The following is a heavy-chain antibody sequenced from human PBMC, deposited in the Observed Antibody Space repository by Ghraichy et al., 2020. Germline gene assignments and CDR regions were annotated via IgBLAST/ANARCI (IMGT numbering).Heavy chain of an antibody. Sequence: SETLSLTCTVSGGSISSGTYYWSWIRQPAGKGLEWIGRFYTTGTTNYNPSLKSRVSISVDTSKNPFSLNLSPVTAADTAVYYCERVARYYYYGMDVWGQGTTVTVSS. CDR2: FYTTGTT. V-gene: IGHV4-61*02. CDR3: ERVARYYYYGMDV. CDR1: GGSISSGTYY. J-gene: IGHJ6*02.